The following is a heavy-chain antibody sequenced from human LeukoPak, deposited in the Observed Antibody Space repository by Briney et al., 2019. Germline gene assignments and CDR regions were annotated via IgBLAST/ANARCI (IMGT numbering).Heavy chain of an antibody. CDR1: GFTFSSYA. CDR2: ISYDGSNK. V-gene: IGHV3-30-3*01. D-gene: IGHD6-6*01. J-gene: IGHJ6*02. CDR3: ARGGRIAARVLPFYGMDV. Sequence: EGSLRLSCAASGFTFSSYAMHWVRQAPVKGLEWVAVISYDGSNKYYADSVKGRFTISRDNSKNTLYLQMNSLRAEDTAVYYCARGGRIAARVLPFYGMDVWGQGTTVTVSS.